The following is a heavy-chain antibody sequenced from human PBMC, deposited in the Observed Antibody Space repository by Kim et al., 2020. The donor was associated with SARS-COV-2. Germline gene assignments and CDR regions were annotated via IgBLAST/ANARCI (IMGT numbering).Heavy chain of an antibody. Sequence: SETLSLTCTVSGGSISSYYWSWIRQPPGKGLEWIGYIYYSGSTNYNPSLKSRVTISVDTSKNQFSLKLSSVTAADTAVYYCARDLHNYDILTGSLYYYGMDVWGQGTTVTVSS. J-gene: IGHJ6*02. CDR1: GGSISSYY. CDR2: IYYSGST. V-gene: IGHV4-59*13. D-gene: IGHD3-9*01. CDR3: ARDLHNYDILTGSLYYYGMDV.